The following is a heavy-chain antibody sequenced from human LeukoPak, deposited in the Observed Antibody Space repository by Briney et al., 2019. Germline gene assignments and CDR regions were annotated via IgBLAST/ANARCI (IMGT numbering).Heavy chain of an antibody. Sequence: GGSLRLSCAASGFTFSSYGMHWVRQAPGKGLEWVAFIRYDGSNKYYADSVKGRFTISRDNSKNTLYLQMGSLRAEDMAVYYCARGLYDRGHGYYFDYWGQGTLVTVSS. D-gene: IGHD3-22*01. CDR1: GFTFSSYG. CDR2: IRYDGSNK. V-gene: IGHV3-30*02. J-gene: IGHJ4*02. CDR3: ARGLYDRGHGYYFDY.